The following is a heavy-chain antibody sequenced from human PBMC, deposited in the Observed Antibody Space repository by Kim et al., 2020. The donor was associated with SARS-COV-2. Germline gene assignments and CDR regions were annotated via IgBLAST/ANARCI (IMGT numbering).Heavy chain of an antibody. J-gene: IGHJ4*02. Sequence: GGSLRLSCAASGFTFGDYAMNWVRQAPGKGLEWVSGITWNSDSIVYADSVKGRFTISRDNAKNSLYLQMNSLRAEDTAFYYCAKELCTGTSCPYDYWGQG. CDR1: GFTFGDYA. V-gene: IGHV3-9*01. CDR2: ITWNSDSI. D-gene: IGHD2-2*01. CDR3: AKELCTGTSCPYDY.